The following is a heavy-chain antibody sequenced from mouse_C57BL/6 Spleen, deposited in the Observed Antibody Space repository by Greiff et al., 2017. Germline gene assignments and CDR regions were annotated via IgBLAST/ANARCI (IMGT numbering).Heavy chain of an antibody. V-gene: IGHV1-82*01. CDR2: IYPGDGDT. CDR1: GYAFSSSW. Sequence: QVQLQQSGPELVKPGASVKISCKASGYAFSSSWMHWVKQRPGKGLEWIGRIYPGDGDTNYNGKFKGKATLTADKSSSTAYMQLSRLTSEDSAVYFCASSSGYGWFAYWGQGTLVTVSA. D-gene: IGHD3-2*02. J-gene: IGHJ3*01. CDR3: ASSSGYGWFAY.